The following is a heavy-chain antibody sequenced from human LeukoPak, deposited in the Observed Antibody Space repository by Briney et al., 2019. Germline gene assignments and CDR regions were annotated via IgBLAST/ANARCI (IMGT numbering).Heavy chain of an antibody. Sequence: GGSLRLSCAVSGFSINNYWMTWYRQAPGKGLECVAHIKGDASEKYYLDSVKGRFTISRDNAKNSLYLQMNSLRAEDTAVYYCARVYGSWYYDYWGQGTLVTVSS. CDR2: IKGDASEK. CDR1: GFSINNYW. J-gene: IGHJ4*02. V-gene: IGHV3-7*01. D-gene: IGHD6-13*01. CDR3: ARVYGSWYYDY.